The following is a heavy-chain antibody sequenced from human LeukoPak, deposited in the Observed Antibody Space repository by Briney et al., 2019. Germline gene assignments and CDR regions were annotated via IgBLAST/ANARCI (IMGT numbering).Heavy chain of an antibody. J-gene: IGHJ6*03. Sequence: GGSLRLSCEASGFTFGSYVMSWVRQAPGKGLEWVSSISGSSSHLYYADSVKGRFTISRDNSKNTLFLQMNSLRVEDTALYYCAREGPLMDVWGKGTTVTVSS. CDR2: ISGSSSHL. V-gene: IGHV3-23*01. CDR1: GFTFGSYV. CDR3: AREGPLMDV.